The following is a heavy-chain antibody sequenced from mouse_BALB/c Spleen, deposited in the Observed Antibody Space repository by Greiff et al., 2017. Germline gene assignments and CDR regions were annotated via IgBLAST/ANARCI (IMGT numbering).Heavy chain of an antibody. J-gene: IGHJ4*01. CDR3: ARCYGNYGYAMDY. CDR1: GYTFTDYW. D-gene: IGHD2-1*01. V-gene: IGHV1-69*01. CDR2: IDTSDSYT. Sequence: VQLQQPGAELVMPGASVKMSCKASGYTFTDYWMHWVKQRPGQGLEWIGAIDTSDSYTSYNQKFKGKATLTVDESSSTAYMQLSSLTSEDSAVYYCARCYGNYGYAMDYWGQGTSVTVSS.